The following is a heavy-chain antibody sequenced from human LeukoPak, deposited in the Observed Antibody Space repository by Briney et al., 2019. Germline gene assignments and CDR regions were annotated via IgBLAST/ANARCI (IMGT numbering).Heavy chain of an antibody. J-gene: IGHJ6*03. CDR2: INTNTGNP. Sequence: GASVKVSCKASGCTFTSYAMNWVRQAPGQGLEWMGWINTNTGNPTYAQGFTGRFVFSLDTSVSTAYLQISSLKAEDTAVYYCARVVVPAASPLYYYYYMDVWGKGTTVTISS. CDR1: GCTFTSYA. V-gene: IGHV7-4-1*02. CDR3: ARVVVPAASPLYYYYYMDV. D-gene: IGHD2-2*01.